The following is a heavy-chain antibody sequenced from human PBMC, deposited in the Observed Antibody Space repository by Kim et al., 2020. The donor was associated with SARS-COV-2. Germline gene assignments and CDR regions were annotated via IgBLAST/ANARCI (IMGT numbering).Heavy chain of an antibody. CDR2: INTNTGNP. CDR3: AREASDVIPPYYYGMDV. V-gene: IGHV7-4-1*02. D-gene: IGHD3-16*02. Sequence: ASVKVSCKASGYTFTSYAMNWVRQAPGQGLEWMGWINTNTGNPTYAQGFTGRFVFSLDTSVSTAYLQISSLKAEDTAVYYCAREASDVIPPYYYGMDVWGQGTTVTVSS. CDR1: GYTFTSYA. J-gene: IGHJ6*02.